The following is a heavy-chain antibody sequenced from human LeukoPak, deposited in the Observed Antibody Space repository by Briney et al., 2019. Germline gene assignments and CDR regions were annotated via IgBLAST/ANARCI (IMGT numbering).Heavy chain of an antibody. CDR2: INHSGST. V-gene: IGHV4-34*01. Sequence: SETLSLTCAVYGGSFSAYDLSWVRQPPGKGLEWIGEINHSGSTNSNPSLKSRVTISVDTSKNQFSLKLSSVTAADTAVYYCARGLTFYGGKEYYYYYGMDVWGQGTTVTVSS. CDR1: GGSFSAYD. CDR3: ARGLTFYGGKEYYYYYGMDV. J-gene: IGHJ6*02. D-gene: IGHD4-23*01.